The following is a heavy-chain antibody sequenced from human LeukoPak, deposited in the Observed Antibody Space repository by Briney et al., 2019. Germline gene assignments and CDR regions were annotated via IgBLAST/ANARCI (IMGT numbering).Heavy chain of an antibody. CDR3: ASLFAAAGTEVDY. V-gene: IGHV4-34*01. CDR2: INHSGST. Sequence: SETLSLTCAVYGGSFSGYYWSWIRQPPGKGLEWIGEINHSGSTNYNPSLKSRVTISVDTSKNQFSLKLSSVTAADTAGYYCASLFAAAGTEVDYWGQGPLVTVSS. D-gene: IGHD6-13*01. CDR1: GGSFSGYY. J-gene: IGHJ4*02.